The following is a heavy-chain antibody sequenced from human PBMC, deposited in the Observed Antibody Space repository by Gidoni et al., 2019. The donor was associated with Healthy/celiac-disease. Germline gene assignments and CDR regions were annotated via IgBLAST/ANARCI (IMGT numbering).Heavy chain of an antibody. J-gene: IGHJ4*02. D-gene: IGHD3-3*01. Sequence: EVQLVESGGGLIQPGGSLRLSCAASGFTVSSNYMSWVRQAPGKGLEWVSVIYSGGSTYYADSVKGRFTISRDNSKNTLYLQMNSLRAEDTAVYYCARSTIFGVVPFFDYWGQGTLVTVSS. V-gene: IGHV3-53*01. CDR3: ARSTIFGVVPFFDY. CDR1: GFTVSSNY. CDR2: IYSGGST.